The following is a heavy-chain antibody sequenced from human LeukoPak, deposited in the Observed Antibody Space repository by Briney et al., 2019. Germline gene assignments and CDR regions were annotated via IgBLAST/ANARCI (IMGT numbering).Heavy chain of an antibody. CDR2: ISGSAYNS. D-gene: IGHD1-26*01. CDR3: AKHSGSYFIYYIDS. J-gene: IGHJ4*02. Sequence: GGSLRLSCAASGFTFSSYGLSWARQAPGKGLEWVSTISGSAYNSYYADSVKGRFTISRDNSANTLYLQMDNLRAEDTALYYCAKHSGSYFIYYIDSWGQGTLVTVSS. V-gene: IGHV3-23*01. CDR1: GFTFSSYG.